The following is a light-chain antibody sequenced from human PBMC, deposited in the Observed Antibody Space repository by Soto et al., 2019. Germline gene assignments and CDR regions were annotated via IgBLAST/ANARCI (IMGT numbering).Light chain of an antibody. CDR2: AAS. CDR3: QKYGSAFT. J-gene: IGKJ3*01. Sequence: EIVLTQSPGTLSLSPGERATLSCRASQSISSNYLDWYQHKSGQGPRLLIYAASSRATGIPDRFSGSGSGTDFSLTISRLELEDFALYDCQKYGSAFTFGPGTKVDIK. V-gene: IGKV3-20*01. CDR1: QSISSNY.